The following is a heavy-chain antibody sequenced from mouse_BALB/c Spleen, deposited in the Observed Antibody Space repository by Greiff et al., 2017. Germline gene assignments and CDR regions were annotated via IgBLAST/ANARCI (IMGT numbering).Heavy chain of an antibody. CDR3: AREGGTDYDEGAFAY. D-gene: IGHD2-4*01. CDR2: INPSTGYT. Sequence: LVESGAELAKPGASVKMSCKASGYTFTSYWMHWVKQRPGQGLEWIGYINPSTGYTEYNQKFKDKATLTADKSSSTAYMQLSSLTSEDSAVYYCAREGGTDYDEGAFAYWGQGTLVTVSA. V-gene: IGHV1-7*01. J-gene: IGHJ3*01. CDR1: GYTFTSYW.